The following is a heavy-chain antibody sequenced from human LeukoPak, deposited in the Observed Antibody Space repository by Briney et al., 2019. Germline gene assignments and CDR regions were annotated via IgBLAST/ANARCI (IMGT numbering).Heavy chain of an antibody. CDR1: GGSFSGYY. CDR3: ARGVRHHYYYGMDV. V-gene: IGHV4-34*01. J-gene: IGHJ6*02. Sequence: PSETLSLTCAVYGGSFSGYYWSWIRQPPGKGLEWIGEINHSGSTNYNPSLKSRVTISVDTSKNQFSLKLSSVTAADTAVYYCARGVRHHYYYGMDVWGQGTTVTVSS. CDR2: INHSGST. D-gene: IGHD4/OR15-4a*01.